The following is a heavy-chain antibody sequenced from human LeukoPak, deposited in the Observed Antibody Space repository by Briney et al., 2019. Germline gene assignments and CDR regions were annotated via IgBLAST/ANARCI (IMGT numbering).Heavy chain of an antibody. CDR3: ARALGVAAKEYYYGMDV. Sequence: GGSLRLSCAASGFTFSSYSMNWVRHAPGKGLEWVSYISSSSSTIYYADSVKGRFTISRDNAKNSLYLQMNSLRDEDTAVYYCARALGVAAKEYYYGMDVWGQGTTVTVSS. V-gene: IGHV3-48*02. D-gene: IGHD2-15*01. CDR2: ISSSSSTI. CDR1: GFTFSSYS. J-gene: IGHJ6*02.